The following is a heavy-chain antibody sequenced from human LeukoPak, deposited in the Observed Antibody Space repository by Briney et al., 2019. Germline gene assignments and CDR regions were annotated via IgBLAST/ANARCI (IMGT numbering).Heavy chain of an antibody. CDR2: IYYSGST. Sequence: PSETLSLTCTVSGGSINSSSYYWGWIRQPPGKGLEWIGSIYYSGSTYYNPSLKSRVTISVDTSKNQFSLKLSSVTAADTAVYYCARGGLWSGYFYFDYWGQGTLVTVSS. CDR3: ARGGLWSGYFYFDY. CDR1: GGSINSSSYY. D-gene: IGHD3-3*01. V-gene: IGHV4-39*07. J-gene: IGHJ4*02.